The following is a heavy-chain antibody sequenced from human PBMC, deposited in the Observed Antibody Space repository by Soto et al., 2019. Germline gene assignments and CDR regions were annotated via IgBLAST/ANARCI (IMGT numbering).Heavy chain of an antibody. CDR3: VRRTSFWSGYYRRPYYFDY. Sequence: NPSETLSLTCAVYGGSFSGYYWSWIRQPPGKGLEWIGEINHSGSTNYNPSLKSRVTISVDTSKNQFSLKLSSVTAADTAVYYCVRRTSFWSGYYRRPYYFDYRGQGTLVTVSS. V-gene: IGHV4-34*01. D-gene: IGHD3-3*01. CDR1: GGSFSGYY. J-gene: IGHJ4*02. CDR2: INHSGST.